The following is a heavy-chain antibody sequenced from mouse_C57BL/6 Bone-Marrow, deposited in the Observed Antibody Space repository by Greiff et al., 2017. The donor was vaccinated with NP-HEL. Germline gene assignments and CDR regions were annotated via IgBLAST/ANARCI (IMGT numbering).Heavy chain of an antibody. J-gene: IGHJ1*03. CDR2: INPSSGYT. V-gene: IGHV1-7*01. CDR3: ASHYGSSHWYFDV. CDR1: GYTFTSYW. D-gene: IGHD1-1*01. Sequence: VQLQQSGAELAKPGASVKLSCKASGYTFTSYWMHWVKQRPGQGLEWIGYINPSSGYTKYNQKFKDKATLTADKSSSTAYMQLSSLTYEDSAVYYCASHYGSSHWYFDVWGTGTTVTVSS.